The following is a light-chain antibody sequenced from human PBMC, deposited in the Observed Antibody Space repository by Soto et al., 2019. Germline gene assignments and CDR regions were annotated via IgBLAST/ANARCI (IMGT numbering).Light chain of an antibody. Sequence: QSVLTQPPSASGTPGQRVTISCSESSSNIGSNTVNWYQHLPGTAPKLLIYSNSQRPSGVPDRFSGSKSGTSASLAISGLQSEDEADYSCAAWDDSLNGRVFGTGTKVTVL. CDR2: SNS. V-gene: IGLV1-44*01. CDR1: SSNIGSNT. CDR3: AAWDDSLNGRV. J-gene: IGLJ1*01.